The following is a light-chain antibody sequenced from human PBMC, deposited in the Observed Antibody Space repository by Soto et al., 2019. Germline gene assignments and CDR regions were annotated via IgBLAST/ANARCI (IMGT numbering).Light chain of an antibody. CDR3: MQALQTPRT. V-gene: IGKV2-28*01. J-gene: IGKJ1*01. CDR2: LGS. Sequence: EIVMTQSPLSLPVTPGEPASISCRSSPSLLHSNGYNYLDWYVQKPGQSPQLLIYLGSNRASGVHERLSGTETGTDCKLKISRVEAEDVGVYYCMQALQTPRTFGQGTKVEIK. CDR1: PSLLHSNGYNY.